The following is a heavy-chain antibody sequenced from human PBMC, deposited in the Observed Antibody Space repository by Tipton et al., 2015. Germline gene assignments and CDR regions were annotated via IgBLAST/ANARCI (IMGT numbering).Heavy chain of an antibody. V-gene: IGHV4-39*07. Sequence: TLSLTCTVSGGSVSSGSYYWGWIRQPPGRGLEWIGNIYDSGSTYYNPSLESRVTISVDTSKNQFFLNLSSVTAADTAVYYCARIRGRYVMDYWGQGTPVTVSS. CDR3: ARIRGRYVMDY. J-gene: IGHJ4*02. CDR2: IYDSGST. D-gene: IGHD3-16*01. CDR1: GGSVSSGSYY.